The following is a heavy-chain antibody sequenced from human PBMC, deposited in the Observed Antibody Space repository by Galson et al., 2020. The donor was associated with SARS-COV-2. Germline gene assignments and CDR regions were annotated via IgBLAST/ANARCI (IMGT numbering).Heavy chain of an antibody. Sequence: GGSLRLSCAASGFTFSSYAMSWVRQAPGKGLEWVSVIYSGGSTYYADSVKGRFTISRDNSKNTLYLQMNSLRAEDTAVYYCAKVTDYYDSSGYSDYWGQGTLVTVSS. V-gene: IGHV3-23*03. CDR1: GFTFSSYA. CDR2: IYSGGST. J-gene: IGHJ4*02. CDR3: AKVTDYYDSSGYSDY. D-gene: IGHD3-22*01.